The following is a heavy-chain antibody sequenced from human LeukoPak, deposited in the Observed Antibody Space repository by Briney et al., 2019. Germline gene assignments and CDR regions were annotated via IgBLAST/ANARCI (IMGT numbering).Heavy chain of an antibody. CDR2: LSPYNGNT. Sequence: ASVKVSCKASGGTFSSYAISWVRQAPGQALEWVGWLSPYNGNTNYAQKVQGRVIMSTDTSTSTAYMELRSLRSDDTAMYFCTRVGGYSPSSTGGNAFDIWGQGTMVTVSS. J-gene: IGHJ3*02. V-gene: IGHV1-18*01. CDR1: GGTFSSYA. CDR3: TRVGGYSPSSTGGNAFDI. D-gene: IGHD6-6*01.